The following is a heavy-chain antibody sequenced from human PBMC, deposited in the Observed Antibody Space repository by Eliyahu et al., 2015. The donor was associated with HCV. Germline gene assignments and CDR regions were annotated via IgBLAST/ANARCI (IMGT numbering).Heavy chain of an antibody. CDR2: IYTSGST. CDR3: ARDYGGYSYCLGY. CDR1: DXSITSGSYY. D-gene: IGHD5-18*01. V-gene: IGHV4-61*02. J-gene: IGHJ4*02. Sequence: QVQLQESGPGLVKPSQTLXLTCTVXDXSITSGSYYWSWIRQPAGKGLEWIGRIYTSGSTKYNPSLKSRVTISVDTSKNQFSLKMNSVTAADTAFYYCARDYGGYSYCLGYWGQGTLVTVSS.